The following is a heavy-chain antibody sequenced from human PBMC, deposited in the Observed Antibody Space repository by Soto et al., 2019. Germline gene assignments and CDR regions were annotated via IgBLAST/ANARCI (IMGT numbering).Heavy chain of an antibody. V-gene: IGHV1-18*04. Sequence: QVQLVQSGGEVKKPGASVEVSCRTSGYMFTTYGMSWVRQAPGQGLEWMAWISAYKGNKKYAQKFQGRVTMTTDTATSTGAMELRNRTSDHTGTYFCARTGGRMAARPLEYWGQGTLVTVSS. CDR3: ARTGGRMAARPLEY. D-gene: IGHD6-6*01. CDR1: GYMFTTYG. J-gene: IGHJ4*02. CDR2: ISAYKGNK.